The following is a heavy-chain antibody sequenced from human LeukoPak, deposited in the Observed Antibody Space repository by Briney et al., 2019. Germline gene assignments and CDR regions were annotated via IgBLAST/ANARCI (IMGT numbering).Heavy chain of an antibody. CDR2: ISSSSSII. D-gene: IGHD7-27*01. Sequence: GGSLRLSCAASGFTFSSYSMNWVRQAPGKGLEWVSYISSSSSIINYADSVRGRFTISRDNAKNSLYLQMNSLRAEDTAVYYCAREWGSIDYWGQGTLVTVSS. J-gene: IGHJ4*02. CDR3: AREWGSIDY. V-gene: IGHV3-48*01. CDR1: GFTFSSYS.